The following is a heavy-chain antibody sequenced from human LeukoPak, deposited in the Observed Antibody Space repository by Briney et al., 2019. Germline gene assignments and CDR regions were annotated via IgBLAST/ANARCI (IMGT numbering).Heavy chain of an antibody. CDR1: GGSFSGYY. D-gene: IGHD2-15*01. CDR2: INHSGST. CDR3: ARGLNRGYCSGGSCPEGGGY. Sequence: SETLSLTCAVYGGSFSGYYWSWIRQPPGKGLEWIGEINHSGSTNYNPSLKSRVTISVDTSKNQFSLKLSSVTAADTAVYYCARGLNRGYCSGGSCPEGGGYWGQGTLVTVSS. J-gene: IGHJ4*02. V-gene: IGHV4-34*01.